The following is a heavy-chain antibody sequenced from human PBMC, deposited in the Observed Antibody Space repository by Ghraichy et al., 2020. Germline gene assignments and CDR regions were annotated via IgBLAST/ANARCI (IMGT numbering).Heavy chain of an antibody. V-gene: IGHV3-23*01. CDR2: ISGSGGST. CDR3: AKIGGFGELFSDFDY. CDR1: GFTFSSYA. D-gene: IGHD3-10*01. J-gene: IGHJ4*02. Sequence: GGSLRLSCAASGFTFSSYAMSWVRQAPGKGLEWVSGISGSGGSTYYADSVKGRFTISRDNSKNTLYLQMNSLRAEDTAVYYCAKIGGFGELFSDFDYWGQGTLVTVSS.